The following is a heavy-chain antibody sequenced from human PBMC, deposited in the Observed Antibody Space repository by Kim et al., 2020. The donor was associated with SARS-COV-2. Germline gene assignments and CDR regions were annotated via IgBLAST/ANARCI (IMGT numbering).Heavy chain of an antibody. Sequence: ADSVKGRFTIARDNAKNTLYLQLNSLRAEHTAVYYCAIVASKLRFLNFEYWGQGTLVTVSP. V-gene: IGHV3-23*01. CDR3: AIVASKLRFLNFEY. D-gene: IGHD3-3*01. J-gene: IGHJ4*02.